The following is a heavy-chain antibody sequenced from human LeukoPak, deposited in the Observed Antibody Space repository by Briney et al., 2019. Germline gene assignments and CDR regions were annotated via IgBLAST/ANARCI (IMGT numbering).Heavy chain of an antibody. CDR2: ISHTGGYT. CDR1: GFTFGNYA. CDR3: AKKGGSGNYYNHFDY. D-gene: IGHD3-10*01. J-gene: IGHJ4*02. Sequence: GGSPRLSCAASGFTFGNYAMSWVRQAPGKGLEWCSAISHTGGYTYYADSVKGRFTISRDNSKNTLYLQMNNLSAEDTAVYYCAKKGGSGNYYNHFDYWGQGTLVTVSS. V-gene: IGHV3-23*01.